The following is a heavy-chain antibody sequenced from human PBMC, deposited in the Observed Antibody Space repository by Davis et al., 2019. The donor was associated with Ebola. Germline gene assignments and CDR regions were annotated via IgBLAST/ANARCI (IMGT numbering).Heavy chain of an antibody. Sequence: SETLSLTCSVSGGSISSSGYYWGWIRQPPGKGLEWIGTIYYSGSTYYNPSLKSRVAMSVDTSRNQFSLKLTSVTAADTAVYYCARVVHYGSGSYYGRLDPWGQGILVTVSS. D-gene: IGHD3-10*01. CDR3: ARVVHYGSGSYYGRLDP. J-gene: IGHJ5*02. CDR2: IYYSGST. V-gene: IGHV4-39*07. CDR1: GGSISSSGYY.